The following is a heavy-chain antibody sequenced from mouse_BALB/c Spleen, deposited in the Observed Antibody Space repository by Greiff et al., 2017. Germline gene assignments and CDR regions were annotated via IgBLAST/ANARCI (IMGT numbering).Heavy chain of an antibody. CDR1: GFTFTDYY. CDR2: IRNKANGYTT. Sequence: EVQVVESGGGLVQPGGSLRLSCATSGFTFTDYYMSWVRQPPGKALEWLGFIRNKANGYTTEYSASVKGRFTISRDNSQSILYLQMNTLRAEDSATYYCAREPYYGSSGAYWGQGTLVTVSA. J-gene: IGHJ3*01. V-gene: IGHV7-3*02. D-gene: IGHD1-1*01. CDR3: AREPYYGSSGAY.